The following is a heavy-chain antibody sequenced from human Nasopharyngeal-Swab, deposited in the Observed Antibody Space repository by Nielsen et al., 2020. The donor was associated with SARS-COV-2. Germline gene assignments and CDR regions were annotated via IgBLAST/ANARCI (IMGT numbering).Heavy chain of an antibody. Sequence: WIRQPPGKGLEWVSSITSSSSYIYYADSVKGRFTISRDNAKNSLYLQMNSLRAEDTAVYYCAKDGSSTSSGIKIDYWGQGTLVTVSS. CDR3: AKDGSSTSSGIKIDY. D-gene: IGHD2-2*01. V-gene: IGHV3-21*01. CDR2: ITSSSSYI. J-gene: IGHJ4*02.